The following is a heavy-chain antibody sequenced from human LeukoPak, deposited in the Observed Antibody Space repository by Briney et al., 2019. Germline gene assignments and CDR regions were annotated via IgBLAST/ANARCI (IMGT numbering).Heavy chain of an antibody. V-gene: IGHV3-74*01. CDR3: ARVKRGYCSSTSCYVYDAFDI. D-gene: IGHD2-2*01. J-gene: IGHJ3*02. CDR1: GFTFSSYW. Sequence: GGSLRLSCAASGFTFSSYWMHWVRQAPGKGLVWVSRINSDGSSTSYADSVKGRFTISRDNAKNTLYLQMNSLRVEDTAVYYCARVKRGYCSSTSCYVYDAFDIWGQGTMVTVSS. CDR2: INSDGSST.